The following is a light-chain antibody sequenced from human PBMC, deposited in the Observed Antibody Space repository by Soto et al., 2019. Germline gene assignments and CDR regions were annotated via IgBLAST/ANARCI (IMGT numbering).Light chain of an antibody. CDR1: SSDVGGYNY. CDR3: NSYAGRNNYV. J-gene: IGLJ1*01. Sequence: QSALTQPPSASGSPGQSVTISCTGTSSDVGGYNYVSWYQQHPGKAPKLIIYEVSKRPSGVPNRFSGSKSGNTASLTVSGLQAEDEADYYCNSYAGRNNYVFGTGTKVIV. V-gene: IGLV2-8*01. CDR2: EVS.